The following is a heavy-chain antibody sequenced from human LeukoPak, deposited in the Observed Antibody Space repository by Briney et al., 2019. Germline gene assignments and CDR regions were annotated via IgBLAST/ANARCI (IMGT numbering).Heavy chain of an antibody. V-gene: IGHV4-38-2*01. D-gene: IGHD6-13*01. CDR1: GYSISSGYY. Sequence: PSETLPLTCAVSGYSISSGYYWGWLRQPPGKGLEWIGSIYHSGSTQYNPPLKSRDTISVVPSKIHFSLKLCSLTAPDPAVSCWASHGDSSIWYYFDYWGQGTLVTVSS. J-gene: IGHJ4*02. CDR2: IYHSGST. CDR3: ASHGDSSIWYYFDY.